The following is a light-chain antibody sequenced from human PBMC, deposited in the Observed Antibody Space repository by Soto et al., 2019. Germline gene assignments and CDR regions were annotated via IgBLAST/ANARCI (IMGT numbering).Light chain of an antibody. Sequence: DIQMTQSPSTLSASVGDRVTITCRASQSISSWLAWYQQIPGKAPKLLIYKASSLESGVQSRFSGSGSGTEFTLTISSLQPDDCATSYSQQYNSYPWTFGQGTKVEIK. CDR2: KAS. J-gene: IGKJ1*01. V-gene: IGKV1-5*03. CDR3: QQYNSYPWT. CDR1: QSISSW.